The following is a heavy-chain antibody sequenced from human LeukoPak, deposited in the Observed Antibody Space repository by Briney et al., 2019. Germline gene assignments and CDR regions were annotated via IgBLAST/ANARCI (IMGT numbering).Heavy chain of an antibody. V-gene: IGHV3-21*01. CDR2: ISSSSSSYDYE. CDR1: GFTFSSYS. J-gene: IGHJ4*02. Sequence: GGSLRLSRAASGFTFSSYSMNWVRQAPGKGLEWVSSISSSSSSYDYEYYADSVKGRFTVSRDNTENSLYLQMNNLRAEDTAVYFCARPRTNDYGGNFDYWGQGTLVTVSS. CDR3: ARPRTNDYGGNFDY. D-gene: IGHD4-23*01.